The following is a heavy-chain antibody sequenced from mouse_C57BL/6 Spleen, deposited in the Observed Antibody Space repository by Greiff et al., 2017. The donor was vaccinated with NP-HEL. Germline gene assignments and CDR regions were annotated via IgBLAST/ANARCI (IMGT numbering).Heavy chain of an antibody. CDR1: GFTFSSYA. CDR2: ISDGGSYT. J-gene: IGHJ4*01. Sequence: DVMLVESGGGLVKPGGSLKLSCAASGFTFSSYAMSWVRQTPEKRLEWVATISDGGSYTYYPDNVKGRFTISRDNAKNNLYLQMSHLKSEDTAMYYCARDTLNWYAMYYWGQGTSVTVSS. CDR3: ARDTLNWYAMYY. V-gene: IGHV5-4*01. D-gene: IGHD4-1*02.